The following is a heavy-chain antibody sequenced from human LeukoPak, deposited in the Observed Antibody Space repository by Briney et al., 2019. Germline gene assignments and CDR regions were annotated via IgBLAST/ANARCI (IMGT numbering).Heavy chain of an antibody. J-gene: IGHJ4*02. CDR2: INHSGYT. CDR1: GVSFNNYY. CDR3: TRMTAGHDY. Sequence: PSETLSLTCAASGVSFNNYYLSWVRQTPGKGLEWIGEINHSGYTNDSPSLKSRVTLSIDTSRKQFSLNLRSVTVADTGIYYCTRMTAGHDYWGQGTLVTVSS. V-gene: IGHV4-34*01. D-gene: IGHD2-21*02.